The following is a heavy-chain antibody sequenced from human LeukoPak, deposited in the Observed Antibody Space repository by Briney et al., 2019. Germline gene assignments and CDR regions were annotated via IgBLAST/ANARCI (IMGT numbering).Heavy chain of an antibody. CDR2: INHSGST. J-gene: IGHJ4*02. CDR1: GGSFSGYY. D-gene: IGHD3-22*01. V-gene: IGHV4-34*01. Sequence: SETLSLTCAVYGGSFSGYYWSWIRQPPGKGLEWIGEINHSGSTNYNPSLKSRVTISVDTSKNQFSLKLSSVTAADTAVYYCARVVVNSYYFDYWGQGTLVTVSS. CDR3: ARVVVNSYYFDY.